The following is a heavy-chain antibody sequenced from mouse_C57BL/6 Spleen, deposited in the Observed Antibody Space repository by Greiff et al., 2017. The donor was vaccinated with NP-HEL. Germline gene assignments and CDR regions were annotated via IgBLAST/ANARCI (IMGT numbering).Heavy chain of an antibody. D-gene: IGHD2-3*01. CDR3: TIYDGYYFDY. CDR1: GYTFTDYE. CDR2: IDPETGGT. V-gene: IGHV1-15*01. Sequence: QVHVKQSGAELVRPGASVTLSCKASGYTFTDYEMHWVKQTPVHGLEWIGAIDPETGGTAYNQKFKGKAILTADKSSSTAYMELRSLTSEDSAVYYCTIYDGYYFDYWGQGTTLTVSS. J-gene: IGHJ2*01.